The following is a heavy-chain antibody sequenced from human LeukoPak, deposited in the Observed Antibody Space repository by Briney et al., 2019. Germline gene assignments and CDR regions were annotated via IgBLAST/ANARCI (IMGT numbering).Heavy chain of an antibody. V-gene: IGHV4-39*01. CDR2: IYVSGST. D-gene: IGHD6-13*01. J-gene: IGHJ4*02. CDR1: GGSISSSSYY. CDR3: ARLPYSSSWYLRHYFDY. Sequence: SETLSLTCTVSGGSISSSSYYWGWIRQPPGKGLEWIGSIYVSGSTYYNPSLKSRVTLSVHTSKNQFSLKLSSVTAADTAVYYCARLPYSSSWYLRHYFDYWGQGTLVTVSS.